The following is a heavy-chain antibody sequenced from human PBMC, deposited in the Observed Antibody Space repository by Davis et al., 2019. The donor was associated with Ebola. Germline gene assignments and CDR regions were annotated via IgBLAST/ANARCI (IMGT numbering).Heavy chain of an antibody. Sequence: GESLKIPCAASGLSVSDAWMGWVRQAPGKGLEPIGRIKDKSYYRAIDYAAPVKGRFTISRDESKNTVSRRMDSLKTEDTGVYFCTTDRGVEARPLFDWWGQGTLVTVSS. CDR3: TTDRGVEARPLFDW. D-gene: IGHD6-6*01. CDR1: GLSVSDAW. J-gene: IGHJ4*02. CDR2: IKDKSYYRAI. V-gene: IGHV3-15*01.